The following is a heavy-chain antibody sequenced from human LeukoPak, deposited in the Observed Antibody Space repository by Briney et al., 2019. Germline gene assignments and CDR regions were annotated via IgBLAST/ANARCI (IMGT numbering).Heavy chain of an antibody. V-gene: IGHV1-18*01. D-gene: IGHD6-6*01. Sequence: ASVKVSCKASGYTFTSYGISWVRQAPGQGLEWMGWISAYNGNTNYAQKLQGRVTMTTDTSTSTAYMELRSLRSDDTAVYYCATFSSSSYYYYGMDVWGQGTTVTVSS. CDR3: ATFSSSSYYYYGMDV. J-gene: IGHJ6*02. CDR2: ISAYNGNT. CDR1: GYTFTSYG.